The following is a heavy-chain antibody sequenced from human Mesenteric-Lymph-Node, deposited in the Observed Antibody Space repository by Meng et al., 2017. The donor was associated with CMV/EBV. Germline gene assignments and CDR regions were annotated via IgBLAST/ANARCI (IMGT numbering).Heavy chain of an antibody. CDR2: ISSYKGNT. V-gene: IGHV1-18*01. Sequence: ASVKVSCKASGDALTGYGINWVRQAPGQGLEWMGWISSYKGNTNYAQKFQGRVTMTTDTSTRTAYMDLSSLRPDDTAVYFCARSDYDFWSGNIYYYYYGMDVWGQGTTVTVSS. D-gene: IGHD3-3*01. CDR3: ARSDYDFWSGNIYYYYYGMDV. J-gene: IGHJ6*02. CDR1: GDALTGYG.